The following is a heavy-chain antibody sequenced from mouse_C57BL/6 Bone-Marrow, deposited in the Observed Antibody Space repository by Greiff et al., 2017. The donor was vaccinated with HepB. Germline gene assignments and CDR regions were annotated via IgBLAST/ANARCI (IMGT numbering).Heavy chain of an antibody. J-gene: IGHJ4*01. CDR1: GYSITSGYY. D-gene: IGHD1-1*01. CDR3: ARGTFYGSSYDYAMDY. Sequence: EVQLQESGPGLVKPSQSLSLTCSVTGYSITSGYYWNWIRQFPGNKLEWMGYISYDGSNNYNPSLKNRISITRDTSKNQFFLKLNSVTTEYTATYYCARGTFYGSSYDYAMDYWGQGTSVTVSS. CDR2: ISYDGSN. V-gene: IGHV3-6*01.